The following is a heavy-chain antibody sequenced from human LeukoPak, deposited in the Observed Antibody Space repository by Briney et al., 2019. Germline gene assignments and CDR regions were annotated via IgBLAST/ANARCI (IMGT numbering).Heavy chain of an antibody. V-gene: IGHV1-18*01. CDR1: GYTFTSYG. CDR3: ARDAEGQKQAIIQLDY. D-gene: IGHD3-3*01. J-gene: IGHJ4*02. CDR2: ISAYNGST. Sequence: ASVTVSCKASGYTFTSYGISWVRQAPGQGLEWMGWISAYNGSTNYAQKLQGRVTMTTDTSTSTAYMELRSLRSDDTAVYYCARDAEGQKQAIIQLDYWGQGTLVTVSS.